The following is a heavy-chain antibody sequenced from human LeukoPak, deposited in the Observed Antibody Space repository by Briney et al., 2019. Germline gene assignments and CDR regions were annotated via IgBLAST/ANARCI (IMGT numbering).Heavy chain of an antibody. V-gene: IGHV3-33*01. CDR3: ARSISGTTNNWFDP. Sequence: GRSLTLSCAASGFTFSTFGIHWVRQAPGKGLKWVAVIWSDGSYKYYADSVKGRFTISRDNSKNTLYLQMNSLRAEDTAVYYCARSISGTTNNWFDPWGQGTLVTVSS. J-gene: IGHJ5*02. D-gene: IGHD1-20*01. CDR2: IWSDGSYK. CDR1: GFTFSTFG.